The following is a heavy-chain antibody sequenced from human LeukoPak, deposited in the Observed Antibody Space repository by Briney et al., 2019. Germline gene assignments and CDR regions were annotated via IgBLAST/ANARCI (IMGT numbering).Heavy chain of an antibody. V-gene: IGHV3-23*01. CDR3: ARDPLSSWYLVDAFDI. Sequence: QPGGSLRLSCAASGFTFSSYAMSWVRQAPGKGLEWVSAISGSGGSTYYADSVKGRFTISRDNSKNTLYLQMNSLRAEDTAVYYCARDPLSSWYLVDAFDIWGQGTMVTVSS. CDR1: GFTFSSYA. J-gene: IGHJ3*02. D-gene: IGHD6-13*01. CDR2: ISGSGGST.